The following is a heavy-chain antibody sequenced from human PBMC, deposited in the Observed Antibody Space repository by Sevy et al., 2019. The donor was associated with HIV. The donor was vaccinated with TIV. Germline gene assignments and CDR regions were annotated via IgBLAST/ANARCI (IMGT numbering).Heavy chain of an antibody. J-gene: IGHJ5*02. V-gene: IGHV3-11*01. CDR1: GFTFSDYY. CDR3: ARGGWDLHCTNGVCPGYNWFDP. D-gene: IGHD2-8*01. CDR2: ISSSGSTI. Sequence: GGSLRLSCAASGFTFSDYYMSWIRQAPGKGLEWVSYISSSGSTIYYADSVKGRFTISRDNAKNSLYLQMNSLRAEDTAVYYWARGGWDLHCTNGVCPGYNWFDPWGQGTLVTVSS.